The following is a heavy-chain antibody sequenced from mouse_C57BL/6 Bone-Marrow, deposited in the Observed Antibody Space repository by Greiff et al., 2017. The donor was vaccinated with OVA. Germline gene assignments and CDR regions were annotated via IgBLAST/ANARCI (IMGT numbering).Heavy chain of an antibody. V-gene: IGHV1-62-2*01. CDR1: GYTFTEYT. D-gene: IGHD1-1*01. J-gene: IGHJ1*03. Sequence: VQLVESGAELVKPGASVKLSCKASGYTFTEYTIHWVKQRSGQGLEWIGWFYPGSGSIKYNEKFKDKATLTADKSSSTVYMELSRLTSEDSAVYFCARHEDYYGSSSWYFDVWGTGTTVTVSS. CDR2: FYPGSGSI. CDR3: ARHEDYYGSSSWYFDV.